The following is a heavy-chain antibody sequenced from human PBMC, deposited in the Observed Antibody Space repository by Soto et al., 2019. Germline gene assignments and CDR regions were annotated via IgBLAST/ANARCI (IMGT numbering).Heavy chain of an antibody. CDR1: GYTFTSYY. D-gene: IGHD2-15*01. CDR3: ARDRVDCSGGNCWRSVEDT. J-gene: IGHJ5*02. CDR2: IDPSGGGT. V-gene: IGHV1-46*01. Sequence: ASVKVSCKASGYTFTSYYMHWVRQAPGQGLEWMGIIDPSGGGTSYAQKFQGRLTMTRDTSTSTVYMELSSLRSEDAAVYYCARDRVDCSGGNCWRSVEDTWGQGTLVTVSS.